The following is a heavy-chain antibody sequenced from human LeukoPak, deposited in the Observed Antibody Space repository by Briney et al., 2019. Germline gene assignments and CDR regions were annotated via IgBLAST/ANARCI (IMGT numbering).Heavy chain of an antibody. D-gene: IGHD4-17*01. J-gene: IGHJ4*02. CDR1: GYTLTELS. CDR2: FDPEDGET. CDR3: ATGVLYGDLSLDY. V-gene: IGHV1-24*01. Sequence: GASVKVSCKVSGYTLTELSMHWVRQAPGKGLEWMGGFDPEDGETIYAQKFQGRVTMTEGTSTDTAYMELSSLRSEDTAVYYCATGVLYGDLSLDYWGQGTLVTVSS.